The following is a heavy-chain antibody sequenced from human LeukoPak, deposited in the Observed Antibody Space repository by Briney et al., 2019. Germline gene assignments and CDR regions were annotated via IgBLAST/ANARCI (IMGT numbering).Heavy chain of an antibody. Sequence: PGGSLRLSCAASGFTFSSYAMSWVRQAPGKGLEWVAVIWYDGSNKYYADSVKGRFTISRDNSKNTLYLQMNSLRAEDTAVYYCAREHGYSYGPHFFDYWGQGTLVTVSS. V-gene: IGHV3-33*08. CDR3: AREHGYSYGPHFFDY. J-gene: IGHJ4*02. CDR2: IWYDGSNK. CDR1: GFTFSSYA. D-gene: IGHD5-18*01.